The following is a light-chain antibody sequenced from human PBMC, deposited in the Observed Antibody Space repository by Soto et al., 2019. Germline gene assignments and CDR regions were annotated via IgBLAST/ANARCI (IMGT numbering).Light chain of an antibody. Sequence: DIQMTQSPSTLSASVGDRVTITCRASQSISSWLAWYQQKPGKAPKLLIYKAPSLESGVPPRFSGSGSGTQFSLTISSLQGDEFATYYCQQYNSYPSTFGQGTKLEIK. CDR2: KAP. J-gene: IGKJ2*01. V-gene: IGKV1-5*03. CDR1: QSISSW. CDR3: QQYNSYPST.